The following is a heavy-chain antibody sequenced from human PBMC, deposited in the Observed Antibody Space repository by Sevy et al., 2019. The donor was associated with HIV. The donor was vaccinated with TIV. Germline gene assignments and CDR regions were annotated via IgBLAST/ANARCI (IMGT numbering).Heavy chain of an antibody. Sequence: GGSLRLSCAASGFTFTDYDMHWVRQGSGRGLEWVSGISPVDDTNYPDFLNGRLTISRENAKKSLFLQINSLRAEDTAVYYCVRAGGTFDSYWYFDLWGRGTLVTVSS. CDR1: GFTFTDYD. V-gene: IGHV3-13*01. D-gene: IGHD1-26*01. CDR2: ISPVDDT. CDR3: VRAGGTFDSYWYFDL. J-gene: IGHJ2*01.